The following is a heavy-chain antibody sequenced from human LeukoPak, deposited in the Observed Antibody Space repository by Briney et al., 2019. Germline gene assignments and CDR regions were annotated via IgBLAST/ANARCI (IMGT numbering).Heavy chain of an antibody. D-gene: IGHD2-2*01. CDR3: AAPIVVVPAAI. Sequence: PGGSLRLSCAASGFTFSSYSMNWVRQAPGKGLEWVSAISGSGGSTYYADSVKGRFTISRDNSKNTLYLQMNSLRAEDTAVYYCAAPIVVVPAAIRGQGTLVTVSS. CDR2: ISGSGGST. V-gene: IGHV3-23*01. J-gene: IGHJ4*02. CDR1: GFTFSSYS.